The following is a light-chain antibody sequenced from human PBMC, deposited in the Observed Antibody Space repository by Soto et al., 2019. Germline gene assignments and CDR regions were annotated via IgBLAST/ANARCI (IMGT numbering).Light chain of an antibody. CDR3: HHYNNSPHT. CDR1: QSVASN. V-gene: IGKV3-15*01. J-gene: IGKJ4*01. CDR2: GAS. Sequence: DIVMTQSPATLSVSPGERATLSCRASQSVASNLAWYQQRPGQAPRLLIYGASTRATGVPARFSGSGSGTEFTLTISSLQSEDFAVYYCHHYNNSPHTFRGGTKVEIK.